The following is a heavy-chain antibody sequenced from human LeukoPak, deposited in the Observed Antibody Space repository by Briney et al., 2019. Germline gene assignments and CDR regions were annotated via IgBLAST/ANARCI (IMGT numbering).Heavy chain of an antibody. D-gene: IGHD3-16*01. CDR3: ATKGGEAFDM. Sequence: SETLSLTCTVSGGSITSYYWSWIRQPPGKGLEWIGYIYYSGSTNCNPSLKSRVTISVDTSKNQFSLKLSSVTAADTAVYYCATKGGEAFDMWGQGTMVTVSS. CDR2: IYYSGST. V-gene: IGHV4-59*01. J-gene: IGHJ3*02. CDR1: GGSITSYY.